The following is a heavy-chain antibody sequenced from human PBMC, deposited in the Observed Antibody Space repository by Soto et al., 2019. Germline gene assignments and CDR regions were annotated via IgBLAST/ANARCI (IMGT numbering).Heavy chain of an antibody. Sequence: EVQLVESGGGLVQPGRSLRLSCAASGFTVDDYAMHWVRQAPGKGLEWVSRISWNSGSIDYADSLKGRFTSSRDNAKNSLYLQMNSLRAEDTALYYCAKDAAAVTGHFDYWGQGTLVTAS. CDR2: ISWNSGSI. D-gene: IGHD6-19*01. V-gene: IGHV3-9*01. J-gene: IGHJ4*02. CDR3: AKDAAAVTGHFDY. CDR1: GFTVDDYA.